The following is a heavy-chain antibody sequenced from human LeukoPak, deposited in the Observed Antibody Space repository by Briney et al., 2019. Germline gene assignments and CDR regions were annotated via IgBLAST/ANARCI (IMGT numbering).Heavy chain of an antibody. CDR1: GFPFSTVP. CDR2: IIASGDSA. Sequence: PGGSLRLSCEASGFPFSTVPMSWVRQVPGKGLECVSYIIASGDSAYYADSVRGRFTISRDNSKNTLYLQMDDLRAEDSAVYYCATHILFWSGLFDSWGQGALVSVSS. CDR3: ATHILFWSGLFDS. D-gene: IGHD3-3*01. J-gene: IGHJ4*02. V-gene: IGHV3-23*01.